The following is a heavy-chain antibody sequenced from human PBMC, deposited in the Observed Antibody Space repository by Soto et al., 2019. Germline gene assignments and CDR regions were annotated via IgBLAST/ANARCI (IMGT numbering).Heavy chain of an antibody. Sequence: GGSLRLSCAASGFTFSSYWMSWVRQAPGKGLEWVANIKQDGSEKYYVDSVKGRFTISRDNAKNSLYLQMNSLRAEDTAVYYCAREGNWNQLGYYYYYMDVWGKGTTVTVSS. CDR2: IKQDGSEK. J-gene: IGHJ6*03. V-gene: IGHV3-7*01. D-gene: IGHD1-1*01. CDR3: AREGNWNQLGYYYYYMDV. CDR1: GFTFSSYW.